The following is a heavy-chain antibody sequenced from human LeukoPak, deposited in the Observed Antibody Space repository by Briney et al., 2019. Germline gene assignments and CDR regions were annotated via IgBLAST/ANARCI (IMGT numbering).Heavy chain of an antibody. Sequence: IPSETLSLTCTVSGGSISSSSYYWGWIRQPPGKGLEWIGNIYYSGNTYYTPSLKSRVTISVDTSKNQFSLKLSSVTAADTAVYYCARESYYDSSGYSHDAFDIWGQGTMVTVSS. CDR1: GGSISSSSYY. J-gene: IGHJ3*02. CDR3: ARESYYDSSGYSHDAFDI. D-gene: IGHD3-22*01. CDR2: IYYSGNT. V-gene: IGHV4-39*01.